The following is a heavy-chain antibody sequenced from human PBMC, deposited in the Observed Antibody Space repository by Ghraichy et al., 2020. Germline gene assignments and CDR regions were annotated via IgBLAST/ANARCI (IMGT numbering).Heavy chain of an antibody. D-gene: IGHD6-19*01. Sequence: SETLSLTCSVSGGYINTYYWGWIRQSPGKGLEWIGNTRYSGTTNYNPSLQSRVTISVDTSKNQFSLTMTSVTAADTAVDYYTGGGGWLTDDWGQGILVTVSS. CDR3: TGGGGWLTDD. CDR1: GGYINTYY. J-gene: IGHJ4*02. CDR2: TRYSGTT. V-gene: IGHV4-59*12.